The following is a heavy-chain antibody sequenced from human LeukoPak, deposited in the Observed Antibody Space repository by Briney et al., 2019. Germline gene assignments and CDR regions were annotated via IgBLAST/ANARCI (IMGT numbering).Heavy chain of an antibody. J-gene: IGHJ4*02. CDR1: GFTFSSYG. V-gene: IGHV3-30*18. Sequence: GGSLRLSCAASGFTFSSYGMHWVRQAPGKGLEWVAVISYDGSNKYYADSVKGRFTISRDNSKNTLYLQMNSLRAEDTAVYYCAKGPTRGIVGARTHFDYWGQGTLVTVSS. D-gene: IGHD1-26*01. CDR3: AKGPTRGIVGARTHFDY. CDR2: ISYDGSNK.